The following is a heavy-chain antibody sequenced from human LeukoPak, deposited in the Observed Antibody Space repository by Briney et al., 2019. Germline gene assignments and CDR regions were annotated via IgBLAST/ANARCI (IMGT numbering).Heavy chain of an antibody. Sequence: ASVKVSCKASGGTFSSYAISWVRQAPGQGLEWMGGIIPIFGTANYAQKFQGRVTITADKSTSTAYMELSSLRSEDTAVYYCARLYSGSYLFNYWGQGTLVTVSS. CDR2: IIPIFGTA. J-gene: IGHJ4*02. CDR1: GGTFSSYA. V-gene: IGHV1-69*06. D-gene: IGHD1-26*01. CDR3: ARLYSGSYLFNY.